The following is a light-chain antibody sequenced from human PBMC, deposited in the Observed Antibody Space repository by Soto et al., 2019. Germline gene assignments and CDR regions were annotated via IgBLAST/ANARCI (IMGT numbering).Light chain of an antibody. CDR3: HSYDNTLSGSEV. Sequence: QSVLTQPPSVSGAPGQTVTVSCTGSNSNIGAGFDVHWYQHLPGTAPKLLLYGNNKRPSGVPDRFSGSKSGASASLAITGLQAADEADYYCHSYDNTLSGSEVFGTGTKLTVL. V-gene: IGLV1-40*01. CDR2: GNN. J-gene: IGLJ1*01. CDR1: NSNIGAGFD.